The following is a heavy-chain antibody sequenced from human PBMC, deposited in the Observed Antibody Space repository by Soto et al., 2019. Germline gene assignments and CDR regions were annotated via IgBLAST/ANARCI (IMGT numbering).Heavy chain of an antibody. V-gene: IGHV4-59*01. CDR1: GGSISSYY. J-gene: IGHJ5*02. CDR2: IYYSGST. Sequence: PSETLSLTXTVSGGSISSYYWSWIRQPPGKGLEWIGYIYYSGSTNYNPSLKSRVTISVDTSKNQFSLKLSSVTAADTAVYYCARDLSTDFPHNWFDPWGQGTLVTVSS. CDR3: ARDLSTDFPHNWFDP.